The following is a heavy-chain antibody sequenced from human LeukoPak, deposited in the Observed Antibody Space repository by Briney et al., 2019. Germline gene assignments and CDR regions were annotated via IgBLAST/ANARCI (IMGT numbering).Heavy chain of an antibody. D-gene: IGHD6-13*01. CDR2: IYYSGST. V-gene: IGHV4-59*08. CDR3: ARRPYSSSWYGMDV. Sequence: SETLSLTCTVSGGSISSYYWSWIRQPPGKGLEWIGYIYYSGSTNYNPSLKSRVTISVDTSKNQFSLKLSSVTAADTAVYYCARRPYSSSWYGMDVWGQGTTVTVSS. J-gene: IGHJ6*02. CDR1: GGSISSYY.